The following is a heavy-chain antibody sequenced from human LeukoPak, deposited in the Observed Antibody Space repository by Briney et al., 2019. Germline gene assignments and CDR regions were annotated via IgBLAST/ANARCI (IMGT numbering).Heavy chain of an antibody. CDR2: IRSQANSYAT. CDR1: GVTFSGSA. Sequence: GGSLKLSCAASGVTFSGSAMHRVRQASGKGLEWVGRIRSQANSYATTYAASVKGRFTISRDDSKSTAYLQMNSLKPEDTAVYYCTSLYCSSTSCSPSDGMDVWGKGTTVTVSS. J-gene: IGHJ6*04. D-gene: IGHD2-2*01. CDR3: TSLYCSSTSCSPSDGMDV. V-gene: IGHV3-73*01.